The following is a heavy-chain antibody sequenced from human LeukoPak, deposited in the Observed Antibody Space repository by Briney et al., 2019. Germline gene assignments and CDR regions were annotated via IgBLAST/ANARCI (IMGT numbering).Heavy chain of an antibody. D-gene: IGHD4-11*01. V-gene: IGHV3-23*01. CDR1: GFTFNNYV. CDR3: AKSTSEDYLNDAFDI. CDR2: ISGSGGTT. J-gene: IGHJ3*02. Sequence: PGGSQRLSCAASGFTFNNYVMSWVRQAPGKGLEWVSGISGSGGTTYYADSVRGRFTISRDNSKNTLYLQMNSLRAGDTAVFYCAKSTSEDYLNDAFDIWGQGTMVTVSS.